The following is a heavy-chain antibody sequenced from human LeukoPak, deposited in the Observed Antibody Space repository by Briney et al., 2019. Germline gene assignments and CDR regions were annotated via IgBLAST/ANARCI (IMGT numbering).Heavy chain of an antibody. Sequence: SETLSLTCTVSGGPISTYYWSWIRQPPGKGLEWIGYIYYSGSTNYNPSLKSRVTISVDTSKNQFSLNLSSVTAADTAVYYCARLGAYFDYWGQGTLVTVSS. J-gene: IGHJ4*02. CDR2: IYYSGST. CDR3: ARLGAYFDY. V-gene: IGHV4-59*08. CDR1: GGPISTYY. D-gene: IGHD3-16*01.